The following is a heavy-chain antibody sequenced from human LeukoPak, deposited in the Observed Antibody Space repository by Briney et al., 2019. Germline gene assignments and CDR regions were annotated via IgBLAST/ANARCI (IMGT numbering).Heavy chain of an antibody. J-gene: IGHJ5*02. Sequence: SETLSLTCAVYGGSFSGYYWSWIRQPPGKGLEWIGEINHSGSTNYNPSLKSRVTISVDTSKNQFSLKLSSVTAADTAVYYCARVGRITIFGVVKPNWFDPWGQGPLVTVSS. D-gene: IGHD3-3*01. CDR3: ARVGRITIFGVVKPNWFDP. V-gene: IGHV4-34*01. CDR2: INHSGST. CDR1: GGSFSGYY.